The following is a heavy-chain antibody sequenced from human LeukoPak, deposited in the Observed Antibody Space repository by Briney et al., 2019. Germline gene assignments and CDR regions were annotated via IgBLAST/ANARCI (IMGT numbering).Heavy chain of an antibody. CDR1: GGSINNYY. CDR3: ARDVGGVVVDYGDYLGAFDI. CDR2: IYTSGST. J-gene: IGHJ3*02. D-gene: IGHD4-17*01. Sequence: PSETLSLTCTVSGGSINNYYWSWIRQPAGKGLEWIGRIYTSGSTNYNPSLKSRVTMSVDTSKNQFSLKLSSVTAADTAVYYCARDVGGVVVDYGDYLGAFDIWGQGTMVTVSS. V-gene: IGHV4-4*07.